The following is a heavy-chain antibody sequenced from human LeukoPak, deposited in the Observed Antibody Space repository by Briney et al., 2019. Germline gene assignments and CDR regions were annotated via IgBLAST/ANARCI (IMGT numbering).Heavy chain of an antibody. V-gene: IGHV4-59*01. J-gene: IGHJ5*02. Sequence: SETLSLTCTVPGGSISSYYWSWFRQPPGKGLEWIGYIYYSGSTNYNPSLKSRVTISVDTSKNQFSLKLSSVTAADTAVYYCARTYYDFWSGYHRSYNWFDPWGQGTLVTVSS. CDR3: ARTYYDFWSGYHRSYNWFDP. CDR1: GGSISSYY. D-gene: IGHD3-3*01. CDR2: IYYSGST.